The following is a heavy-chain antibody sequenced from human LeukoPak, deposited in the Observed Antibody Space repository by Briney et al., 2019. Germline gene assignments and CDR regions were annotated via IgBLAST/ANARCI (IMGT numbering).Heavy chain of an antibody. V-gene: IGHV3-33*01. CDR2: IWSDRSNK. D-gene: IGHD1-26*01. Sequence: GGSLRLSCAASGFTFSTYGLHWVRQAPGKGLEWVAVIWSDRSNKYYAGSVKGRFTISRDNSKNTMYLQMNSLRAEDSAVYYCARASGSFDYWGQGTLVTVSS. CDR3: ARASGSFDY. J-gene: IGHJ4*02. CDR1: GFTFSTYG.